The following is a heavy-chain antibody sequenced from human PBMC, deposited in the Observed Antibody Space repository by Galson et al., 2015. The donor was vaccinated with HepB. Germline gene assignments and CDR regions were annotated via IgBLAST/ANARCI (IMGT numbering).Heavy chain of an antibody. Sequence: SLRLSCAASGFTFSSYSMNWVRQAPEKGLEWVSSISSSSSYIYYADSVKGRFTISRDNAKNSLYLQMNSLRAEDTAVYYCASRSVGATPLDYWGQGTLVTVSS. CDR1: GFTFSSYS. CDR2: ISSSSSYI. CDR3: ASRSVGATPLDY. V-gene: IGHV3-21*01. J-gene: IGHJ4*02. D-gene: IGHD1-26*01.